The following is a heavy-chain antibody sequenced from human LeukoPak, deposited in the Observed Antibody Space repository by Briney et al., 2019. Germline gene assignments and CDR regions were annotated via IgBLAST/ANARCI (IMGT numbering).Heavy chain of an antibody. Sequence: GGSLRPSCAASAFTFTSYAISWDRQAPGKWLEWVSAISGSGGSTYYADSVKGRFTISRDNSKNTLYLQMNSLRAEDTAVYYCAKDHSGKEVYAFDIWGQGTMVTVSS. CDR1: AFTFTSYA. CDR2: ISGSGGST. V-gene: IGHV3-23*01. CDR3: AKDHSGKEVYAFDI. J-gene: IGHJ3*02. D-gene: IGHD2-15*01.